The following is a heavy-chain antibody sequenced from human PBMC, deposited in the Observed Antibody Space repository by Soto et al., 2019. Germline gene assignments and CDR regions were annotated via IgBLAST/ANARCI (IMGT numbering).Heavy chain of an antibody. Sequence: GGSLRLSCAASGFTFDDYAMHWVRQAPGKGLEWVSGISWNSGSIGYADSVKGRFTISRDNAKNSLYLQMNSLRAEDTALYYCAKSVTTQYYYYYYMDVWGKGTTVTVSS. CDR1: GFTFDDYA. D-gene: IGHD4-4*01. V-gene: IGHV3-9*01. J-gene: IGHJ6*03. CDR3: AKSVTTQYYYYYYMDV. CDR2: ISWNSGSI.